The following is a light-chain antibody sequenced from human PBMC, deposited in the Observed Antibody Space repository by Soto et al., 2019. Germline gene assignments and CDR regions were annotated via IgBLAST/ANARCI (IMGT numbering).Light chain of an antibody. CDR1: QDISNY. CDR3: QQYDNLPRA. Sequence: DIQITPSPSSLSSSVGDRVTLTFQASQDISNYLNWYQQKPGKAPKLLIYDASNLETGVPSRFSGSGSGTDFTFTISSLQPEDIATYYCQQYDNLPRAFGGGTKVDI. V-gene: IGKV1-33*01. CDR2: DAS. J-gene: IGKJ4*01.